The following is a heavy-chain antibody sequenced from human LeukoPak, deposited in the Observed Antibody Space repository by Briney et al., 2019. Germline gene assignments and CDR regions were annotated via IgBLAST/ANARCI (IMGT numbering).Heavy chain of an antibody. J-gene: IGHJ4*02. V-gene: IGHV3-30*18. D-gene: IGHD2-2*01. CDR3: AKVRVDAYVSPNDY. Sequence: GGSLLLSCAASGFTFSSYGMHWVRQAPGMGLEWVAIISYDGSNKYYADSVKGRFTISRDNSRNTLYLQMNSLRAEDTALYYCAKVRVDAYVSPNDYWGQRPVLPVSS. CDR2: ISYDGSNK. CDR1: GFTFSSYG.